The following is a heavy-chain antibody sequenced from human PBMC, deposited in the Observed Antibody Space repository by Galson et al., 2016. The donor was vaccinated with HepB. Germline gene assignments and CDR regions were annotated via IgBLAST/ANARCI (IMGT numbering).Heavy chain of an antibody. CDR3: ARENGDYLFIDY. CDR2: INSDGSNA. CDR1: GFTFSNHY. Sequence: LRLSCAGSGFTFSNHYMHWVRQAPGKGLVWVSRINSDGSNANYADSVKGRFTISRDNARNTLYLHVNSLRAEDAAVYYCARENGDYLFIDYWGQGTLVTVSS. D-gene: IGHD4-17*01. V-gene: IGHV3-74*01. J-gene: IGHJ4*02.